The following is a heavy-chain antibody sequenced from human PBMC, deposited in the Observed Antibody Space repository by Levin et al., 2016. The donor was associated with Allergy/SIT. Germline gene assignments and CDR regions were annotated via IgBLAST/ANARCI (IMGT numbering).Heavy chain of an antibody. CDR2: IKSKTDGGTT. V-gene: IGHV3-15*01. J-gene: IGHJ4*02. CDR3: TTDLARNYYDSSGYYTGSSY. D-gene: IGHD3-22*01. Sequence: VRQAPGKGLEWVGRIKSKTDGGTTDYAAPVKGRFTISRDDSKNTLYLQMNSLKTEDTAVYYCTTDLARNYYDSSGYYTGSSYWGQGTLVTVSS.